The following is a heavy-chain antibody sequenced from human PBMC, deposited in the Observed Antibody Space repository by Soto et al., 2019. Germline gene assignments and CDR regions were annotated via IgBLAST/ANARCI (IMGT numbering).Heavy chain of an antibody. CDR1: GGTFTSYT. J-gene: IGHJ4*02. CDR3: ATSYGSGSAHFDY. V-gene: IGHV1-69*02. D-gene: IGHD3-10*01. Sequence: QVQLVQSGAEVKMPGSSVKVSCTASGGTFTSYTFSWVRQVPGQGLEWMGRIIPILRMADFAQKFQGRVTINADESTSTVYMKLSSLRSDDTAVYYCATSYGSGSAHFDYWGQGTLVTVS. CDR2: IIPILRMA.